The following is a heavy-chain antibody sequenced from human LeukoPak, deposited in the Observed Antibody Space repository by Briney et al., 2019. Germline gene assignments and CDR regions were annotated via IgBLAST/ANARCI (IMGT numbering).Heavy chain of an antibody. Sequence: TGRSLRLSCAASGFTLSTFGNHCVRQAPGKGLEWVASISSDGNTKYYLCSVESRFTISSDSSRNTLYRLMSRLRTQHTAVDYCAKAGAYDSSGYYYYLDYWCQGALVTVPS. CDR2: ISSDGNTK. V-gene: IGHV3-30*18. CDR3: AKAGAYDSSGYYYYLDY. CDR1: GFTLSTFG. J-gene: IGHJ4*02. D-gene: IGHD3-22*01.